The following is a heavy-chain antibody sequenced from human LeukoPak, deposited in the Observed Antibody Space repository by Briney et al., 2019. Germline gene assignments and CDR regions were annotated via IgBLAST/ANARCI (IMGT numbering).Heavy chain of an antibody. D-gene: IGHD4-23*01. J-gene: IGHJ4*02. Sequence: GGSLRLSCAASGFAFSNARMSWVRQAPGKGLEWVGRIKSKTDSGPTDYAAPVKGRFTISRDDSKNMLYLQMNSLKTEDTAVYYCTTDPRNSYYFDYWGQGTLVTVSS. V-gene: IGHV3-15*01. CDR3: TTDPRNSYYFDY. CDR2: IKSKTDSGPT. CDR1: GFAFSNAR.